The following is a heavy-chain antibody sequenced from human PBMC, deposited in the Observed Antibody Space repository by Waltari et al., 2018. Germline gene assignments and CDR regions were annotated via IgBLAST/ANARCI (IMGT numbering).Heavy chain of an antibody. CDR3: ARDAPYYYDSSGYYYYGMDV. Sequence: QVQLQESGPGLVKPSETLSLTCTVSGGSISSYYWSWIRQPPGKGLEWIGYIYYSGSTNYNPSLKSRVTISVDTSKNQFSLKLSSVTAADTAVYYCARDAPYYYDSSGYYYYGMDVWGQGTTVTVSS. CDR2: IYYSGST. J-gene: IGHJ6*02. V-gene: IGHV4-59*01. D-gene: IGHD3-22*01. CDR1: GGSISSYY.